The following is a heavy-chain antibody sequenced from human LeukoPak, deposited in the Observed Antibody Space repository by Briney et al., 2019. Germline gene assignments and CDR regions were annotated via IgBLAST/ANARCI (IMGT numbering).Heavy chain of an antibody. J-gene: IGHJ6*04. CDR1: GFTFSSYE. V-gene: IGHV3-48*03. D-gene: IGHD2-15*01. CDR2: ISSSGSTI. CDR3: ARAFEGGYCSGGSCFLLPPGRYGMDV. Sequence: PGGSLRLSCAASGFTFSSYEMNWARQAPGKGLEWVSYISSSGSTIYYADSVKGRFTISRDNAKNSLYLQMNSLRAEDTAVYYCARAFEGGYCSGGSCFLLPPGRYGMDVWGKGTTVTVSS.